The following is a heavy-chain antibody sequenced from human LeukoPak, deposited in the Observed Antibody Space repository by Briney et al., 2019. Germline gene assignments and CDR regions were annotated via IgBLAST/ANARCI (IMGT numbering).Heavy chain of an antibody. Sequence: PGGSLRLSCAASGFTFSTYTMNWVRQPPGKGLEWVSNIGTSSSTIYYADSVKGRFTISRDNAKNSLYLQMNSLRADDTAVYYCARDNSGWFDYWGQGTLVTVSS. J-gene: IGHJ4*02. V-gene: IGHV3-48*01. CDR2: IGTSSSTI. CDR3: ARDNSGWFDY. CDR1: GFTFSTYT. D-gene: IGHD6-19*01.